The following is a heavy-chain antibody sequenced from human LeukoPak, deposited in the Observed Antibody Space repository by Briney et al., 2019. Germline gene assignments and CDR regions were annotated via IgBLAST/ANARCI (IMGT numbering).Heavy chain of an antibody. J-gene: IGHJ3*02. Sequence: PSETLSLTCTVSGGSISSYYWSWIRQPPGKELEWIGYIYYSGSTNYNPSLKSRVTISVDTSKNQFSLKLSSVTAADTAVYYCARPDYYDSPAAGAFDIWGQGTMVTVSS. V-gene: IGHV4-59*08. CDR2: IYYSGST. CDR1: GGSISSYY. D-gene: IGHD3-22*01. CDR3: ARPDYYDSPAAGAFDI.